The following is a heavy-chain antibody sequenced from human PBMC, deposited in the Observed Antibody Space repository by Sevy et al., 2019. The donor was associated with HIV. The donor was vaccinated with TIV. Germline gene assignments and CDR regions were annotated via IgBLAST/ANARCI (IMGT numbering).Heavy chain of an antibody. J-gene: IGHJ4*01. CDR3: VRGSLATINAPFDF. CDR1: GFTFSGYW. CDR2: IKGDETTT. Sequence: GGSLRLSCAASGFTFSGYWMHWVRQAPGKGLVWVSRIKGDETTTTYADPVKGRFTISRDNAKNTLYLQMNSLRGEDTACFYCVRGSLATINAPFDFWGQGTLVTVSS. D-gene: IGHD5-12*01. V-gene: IGHV3-74*01.